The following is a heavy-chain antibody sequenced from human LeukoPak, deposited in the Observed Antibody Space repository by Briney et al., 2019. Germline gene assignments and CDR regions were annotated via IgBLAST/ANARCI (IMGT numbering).Heavy chain of an antibody. J-gene: IGHJ4*02. CDR1: GFTFSNEA. CDR3: AREGGPYSSSSYSNY. D-gene: IGHD6-6*01. CDR2: ISPGGGTT. V-gene: IGHV3-23*01. Sequence: GGSLRLSCAVSGFTFSNEAMGWVRQLRGGGLEWVSTISPGGGTTYYAESMKGRFTISRDNSKNTLYLQMNSLRAEDTAVYYCAREGGPYSSSSYSNYWGQGTLVTVSS.